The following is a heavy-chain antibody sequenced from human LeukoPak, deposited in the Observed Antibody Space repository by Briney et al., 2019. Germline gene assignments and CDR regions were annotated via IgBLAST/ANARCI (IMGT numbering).Heavy chain of an antibody. CDR2: IIPILGIA. J-gene: IGHJ3*02. CDR3: ARGIQSGSAFDI. D-gene: IGHD1-26*01. Sequence: SVKVSCKASGGTFSSYAISWVRQAPGQGLEWVGRIIPILGIAYYAQKFQGRVTITADKSTSTAYMELSSLRSEDTAVYYCARGIQSGSAFDIWGQGTMVTVSS. CDR1: GGTFSSYA. V-gene: IGHV1-69*04.